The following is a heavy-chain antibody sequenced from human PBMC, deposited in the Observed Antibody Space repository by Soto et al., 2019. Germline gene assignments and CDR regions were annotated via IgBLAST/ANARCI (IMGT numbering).Heavy chain of an antibody. CDR2: INPNSGGT. CDR1: GYTFTGYY. J-gene: IGHJ6*02. CDR3: AVDKASIYCTNGVCLNYYYYGMDV. D-gene: IGHD2-8*01. Sequence: ASVKVSCKASGYTFTGYYMHWVRQAPGQGLEWMGWINPNSGGTNYAQKFQGRVTMTRDTSISTAYMELSRLRSDDTAVYYCAVDKASIYCTNGVCLNYYYYGMDVWGQGTTVTVSS. V-gene: IGHV1-2*02.